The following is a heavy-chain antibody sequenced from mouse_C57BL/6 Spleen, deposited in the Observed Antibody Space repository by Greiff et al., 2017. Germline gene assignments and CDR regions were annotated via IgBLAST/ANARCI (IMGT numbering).Heavy chain of an antibody. D-gene: IGHD1-1*01. J-gene: IGHJ3*01. V-gene: IGHV1-74*01. CDR1: GYTFTSYW. CDR2: IHPSDSDT. Sequence: QVQLQQPGAELVKPGASVKLSCKASGYTFTSYWMHWVKQRPGQGLEWIGRIHPSDSDTNYNQKFKGKATLTVDKSSSTAYMQLRSLTSEDSAIYYCAIGDYCSSQFAYWGQGTLVTVSA. CDR3: AIGDYCSSQFAY.